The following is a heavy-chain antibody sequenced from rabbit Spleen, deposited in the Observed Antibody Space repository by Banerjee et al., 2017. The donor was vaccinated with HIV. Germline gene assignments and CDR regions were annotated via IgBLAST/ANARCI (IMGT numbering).Heavy chain of an antibody. CDR1: GVSFSGSSY. J-gene: IGHJ6*01. D-gene: IGHD8-1*01. CDR2: IYISSGST. CDR3: ARDAATSFSSYGMDL. Sequence: QEQLVESGGGLVKPGASLTLTCTASGVSFSGSSYMCWVRQAPGKGLEWIACIYISSGSTYYASWAKGRFTISKTSSTTVTLQMTSLTAADTATYFCARDAATSFSSYGMDLWGPGTLVTVS. V-gene: IGHV1S45*01.